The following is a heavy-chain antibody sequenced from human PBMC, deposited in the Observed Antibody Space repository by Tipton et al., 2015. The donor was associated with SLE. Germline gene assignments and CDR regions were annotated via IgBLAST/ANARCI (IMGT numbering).Heavy chain of an antibody. D-gene: IGHD6-19*01. CDR2: ISYDGSNK. V-gene: IGHV3-30*14. J-gene: IGHJ4*02. Sequence: SLRLSCAASGFTFSSYAMHWVRQAPGKGLEWVAVISYDGSNKYYADSVKGRFTISRDNSKNTLYLQMNSLRAEDTAVYYCARGGIYSSGFDYWGQGTLVTVSS. CDR1: GFTFSSYA. CDR3: ARGGIYSSGFDY.